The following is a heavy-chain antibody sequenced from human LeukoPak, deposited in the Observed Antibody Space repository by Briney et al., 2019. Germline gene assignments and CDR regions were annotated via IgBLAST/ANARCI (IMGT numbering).Heavy chain of an antibody. D-gene: IGHD6-13*01. CDR3: AREHTIAATGTHWFDP. J-gene: IGHJ5*02. V-gene: IGHV3-48*01. Sequence: GGSLRLSCVASGFTVSGLGMNWVRQAPGKGLEWVSYISSSSSTIYYADSVKGRFTISRDNAKNSLYLQMNSLRAEDTAVYYCAREHTIAATGTHWFDPWGQGTLVTVSS. CDR2: ISSSSSTI. CDR1: GFTVSGLG.